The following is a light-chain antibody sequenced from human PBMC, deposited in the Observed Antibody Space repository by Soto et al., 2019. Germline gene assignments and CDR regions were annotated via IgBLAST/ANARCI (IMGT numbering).Light chain of an antibody. CDR2: EVS. J-gene: IGLJ3*02. V-gene: IGLV2-14*01. CDR3: SSYTRSSTGV. Sequence: QSVLTQPASVSGSPGQSITISCTGSSSDVGGYNYVSWYQHHPGKAPKLMIYEVSNRPSGVSNRFSGSKSGNTASLTISGLQAEDEADYYCSSYTRSSTGVFGGGTKLTVL. CDR1: SSDVGGYNY.